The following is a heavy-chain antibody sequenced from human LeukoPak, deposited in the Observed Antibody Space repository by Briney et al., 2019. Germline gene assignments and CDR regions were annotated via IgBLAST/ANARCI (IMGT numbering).Heavy chain of an antibody. Sequence: GGSLRLSCAASGFTFSSYAMSWVRQAPGKGLEWVSAISGSGGSTYYADSVKGRFTISRDNSKNTLYLQMNSLRAEDTAVYYCAKDLIVVVVAARSDAFDIWGQGTMVTASS. D-gene: IGHD2-15*01. V-gene: IGHV3-23*01. CDR2: ISGSGGST. J-gene: IGHJ3*02. CDR3: AKDLIVVVVAARSDAFDI. CDR1: GFTFSSYA.